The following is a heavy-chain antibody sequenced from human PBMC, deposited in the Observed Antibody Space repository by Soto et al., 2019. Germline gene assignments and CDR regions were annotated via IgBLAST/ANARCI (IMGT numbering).Heavy chain of an antibody. V-gene: IGHV4-31*03. Sequence: QVQLQESGPGLVKPSQTLSLTCTVSGGSISSGGFYWSWIRQHPGKGLEWIGYIYYSGSTYYNPSLKSRVTIPVDTSKNQFSLKLSSVTAADTAVYYCARGLEDYYDSSGDAAFDIWGQGTMVTVSS. CDR1: GGSISSGGFY. D-gene: IGHD3-22*01. CDR2: IYYSGST. CDR3: ARGLEDYYDSSGDAAFDI. J-gene: IGHJ3*02.